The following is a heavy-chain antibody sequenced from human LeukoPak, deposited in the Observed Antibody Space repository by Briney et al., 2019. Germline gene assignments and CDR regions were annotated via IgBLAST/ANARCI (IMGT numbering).Heavy chain of an antibody. CDR1: GGTFSSYA. J-gene: IGHJ6*02. D-gene: IGHD1/OR15-1a*01. CDR3: ARGNTWGKVYYYYYGMDV. CDR2: IIPIFGTA. V-gene: IGHV1-69*01. Sequence: ASVKVSCKASGGTFSSYAISWVRQAPAQGLEWMGGIIPIFGTANYAQKFQGRVTITADESTSTAYMELSSLRSEDTAVYYRARGNTWGKVYYYYYGMDVWGQGTTVTVSS.